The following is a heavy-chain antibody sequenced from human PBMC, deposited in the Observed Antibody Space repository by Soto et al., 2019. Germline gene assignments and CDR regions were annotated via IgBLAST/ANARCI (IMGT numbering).Heavy chain of an antibody. CDR3: ARGRSYPNYYYYYYMDV. D-gene: IGHD1-26*01. V-gene: IGHV4-59*01. J-gene: IGHJ6*03. CDR1: GGSISSYY. Sequence: QVQLQESGPGLVKPSETLSLTCTVSGGSISSYYWSWIRQPPGKGLEWIGYIYYSGSTNYNPSLKSRVTISVDTSKNQFSLKLSSVTAADTAVYYCARGRSYPNYYYYYYMDVWGKGTTVTASS. CDR2: IYYSGST.